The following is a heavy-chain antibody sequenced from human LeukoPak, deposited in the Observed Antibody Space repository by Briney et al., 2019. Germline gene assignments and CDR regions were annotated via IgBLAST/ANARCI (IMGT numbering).Heavy chain of an antibody. V-gene: IGHV1-2*02. D-gene: IGHD4-11*01. CDR3: ARDAIVRDYSNSDY. CDR2: INPNSGGT. Sequence: ASVKVSCKASGYTFTGYYIHWVRQAPGQGLEWMGWINPNSGGTNYAQKFQGRVTMTRDASISTAYMELSRLTSDDTAVYYCARDAIVRDYSNSDYWGQGTLVTVSS. CDR1: GYTFTGYY. J-gene: IGHJ4*02.